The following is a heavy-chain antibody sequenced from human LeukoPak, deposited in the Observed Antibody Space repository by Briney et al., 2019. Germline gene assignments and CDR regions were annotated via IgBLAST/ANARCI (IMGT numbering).Heavy chain of an antibody. J-gene: IGHJ5*02. D-gene: IGHD2-21*01. CDR3: ARAGVVVIGVPWWFDP. CDR1: GGTFSSYA. CDR2: IIPIFGTA. Sequence: ASVKVSCKASGGTFSSYAISWVRQAPGQGLEWMGGIIPIFGTANYAQKFQGRVTITADESTSTAYMELSSLRSEDTAVYYCARAGVVVIGVPWWFDPWGQGTLVTVSS. V-gene: IGHV1-69*13.